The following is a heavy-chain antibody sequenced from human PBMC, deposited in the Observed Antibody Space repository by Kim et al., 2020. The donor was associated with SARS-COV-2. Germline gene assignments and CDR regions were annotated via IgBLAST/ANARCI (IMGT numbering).Heavy chain of an antibody. V-gene: IGHV4-34*01. CDR3: ARGPFKNYGDYYYYYGMDV. J-gene: IGHJ6*02. Sequence: SETLSLTCAVYGGSFSGYYWSWIRQPPGKGLEWIGEINHSGSTNYNPSLKSRVTISVDTSKNQFSLKLSSVTAADTAVYYCARGPFKNYGDYYYYYGMDVWGQGTTVTVSS. D-gene: IGHD4-17*01. CDR1: GGSFSGYY. CDR2: INHSGST.